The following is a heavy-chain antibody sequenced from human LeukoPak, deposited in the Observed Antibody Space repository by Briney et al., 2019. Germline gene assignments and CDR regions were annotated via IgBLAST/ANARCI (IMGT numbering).Heavy chain of an antibody. CDR2: IYYSGST. J-gene: IGHJ4*02. CDR3: ARDTFADDSSGYLAY. CDR1: GGSFSGYY. D-gene: IGHD3-22*01. Sequence: SETLSLTCAVYGGSFSGYYWSWIRQPPGKGLEWIGYIYYSGSTNYNPSLRSRVTISVDTSKNQFSLKLRSVTAADTAVYYCARDTFADDSSGYLAYWGQGALVTVSS. V-gene: IGHV4-59*01.